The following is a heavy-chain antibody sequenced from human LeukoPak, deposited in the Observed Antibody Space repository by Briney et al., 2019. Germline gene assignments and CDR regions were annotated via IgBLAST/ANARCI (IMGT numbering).Heavy chain of an antibody. V-gene: IGHV3-7*01. J-gene: IGHJ6*02. Sequence: GGSLRLSRAASGFTFSSYWMSWVRQAPGKGLEWVANIKQDGSEKYYVDSVKGRFTISRDNAKNSLYLQMNSLRAEDTAVYYCARVRSTSCYMMDCYYYYGMDVWGQGTTVTVSS. CDR3: ARVRSTSCYMMDCYYYYGMDV. CDR2: IKQDGSEK. CDR1: GFTFSSYW. D-gene: IGHD2-2*02.